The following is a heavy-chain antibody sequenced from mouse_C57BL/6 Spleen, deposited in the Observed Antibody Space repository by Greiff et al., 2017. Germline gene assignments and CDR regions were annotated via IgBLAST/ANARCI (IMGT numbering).Heavy chain of an antibody. CDR1: GFTFSSYG. CDR2: ISSGGSYT. D-gene: IGHD1-1*01. V-gene: IGHV5-6*01. CDR3: ARRSITTVVALDY. Sequence: EVQVVESGGDLVKPGGSLKLSCAASGFTFSSYGMSWVRQTPDKRLEWVATISSGGSYTYYPDSVKGRFTISRDNAKNTLYLQMSSLKSEDTAMYYCARRSITTVVALDYWGQGTTLTVSS. J-gene: IGHJ2*01.